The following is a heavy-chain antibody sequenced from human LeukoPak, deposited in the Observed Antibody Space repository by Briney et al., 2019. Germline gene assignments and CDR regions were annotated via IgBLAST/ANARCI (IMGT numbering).Heavy chain of an antibody. CDR3: ARARTGTTDY. V-gene: IGHV1-2*02. CDR2: INPKSGGT. Sequence: GASVKVSCKASGYSFTGYYIQWVRQAPGQGLEWMGWINPKSGGTNYAQKFQGRVTMTSGTSISTVYMELSRLRSDDTAVYYCARARTGTTDYWGQGTLVTVSS. J-gene: IGHJ4*02. CDR1: GYSFTGYY. D-gene: IGHD1-1*01.